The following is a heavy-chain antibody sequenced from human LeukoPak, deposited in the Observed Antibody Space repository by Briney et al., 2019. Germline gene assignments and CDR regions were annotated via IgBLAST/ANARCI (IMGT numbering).Heavy chain of an antibody. CDR3: AKTYHDFWSGYDY. J-gene: IGHJ4*02. D-gene: IGHD3-3*01. V-gene: IGHV3-9*01. CDR1: GFTFYDYA. CDR2: ISWNSGSI. Sequence: PGGSLRLSCAASGFTFYDYAMHWVRHSPGKGLEWVSGISWNSGSIGYADSVKGRFTISRDNAKNSLYLQMNSLRAEDTALYYCAKTYHDFWSGYDYWGQGTLVTVSS.